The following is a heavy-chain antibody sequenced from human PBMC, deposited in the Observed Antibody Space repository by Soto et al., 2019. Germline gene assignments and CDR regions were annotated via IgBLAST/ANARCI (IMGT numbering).Heavy chain of an antibody. CDR3: ARDMGYYDSSGYLYYYYGMDV. Sequence: GGSLRLSCAASGFTFSSYSMNWVRQAPGKGLEWVSYISSSSSTIYYADSVKGRFTISRDNAKNSLYLQMNSLRDEDTAVYYCARDMGYYDSSGYLYYYYGMDVWGQGTTVTVSS. J-gene: IGHJ6*02. D-gene: IGHD3-22*01. V-gene: IGHV3-48*02. CDR1: GFTFSSYS. CDR2: ISSSSSTI.